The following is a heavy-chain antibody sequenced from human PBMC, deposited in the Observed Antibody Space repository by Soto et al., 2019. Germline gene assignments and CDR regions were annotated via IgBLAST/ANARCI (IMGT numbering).Heavy chain of an antibody. CDR1: GFTFSDYY. Sequence: GGSLRLSCAASGFTFSDYYMSWIRQAPGKGLEWGSYISSSGSTIYYADSVKGRFTISRDNAKNSLYLQMNSLRAEDTAVYYCASADGLRFLEWSRPYGMDVWGQGTTVTGSS. CDR3: ASADGLRFLEWSRPYGMDV. CDR2: ISSSGSTI. D-gene: IGHD3-3*01. V-gene: IGHV3-11*01. J-gene: IGHJ6*02.